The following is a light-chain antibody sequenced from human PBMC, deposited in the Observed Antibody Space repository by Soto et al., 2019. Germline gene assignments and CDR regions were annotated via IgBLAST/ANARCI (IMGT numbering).Light chain of an antibody. V-gene: IGKV3-11*01. Sequence: EIVLTQSPATLSLSPGERATLSCRASQSVSSYLAWYQQKPGQAPRLLIYDASNRATGIPARFSVSGSGTHFTLTISSLEPEYLAVYYGQQRSNWPPMYTFGQVTKLEIK. CDR1: QSVSSY. CDR2: DAS. J-gene: IGKJ2*01. CDR3: QQRSNWPPMYT.